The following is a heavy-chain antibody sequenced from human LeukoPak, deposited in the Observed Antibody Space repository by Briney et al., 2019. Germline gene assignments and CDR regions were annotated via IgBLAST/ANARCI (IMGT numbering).Heavy chain of an antibody. D-gene: IGHD3-9*01. J-gene: IGHJ5*02. V-gene: IGHV6-1*01. Sequence: SQTLSLTCAISGDSVSSNFAAWNWIRQSPSRGLEWLGRTYYRFKWYIDYAQSVESRISINPDTSKNQFSLQLNSVTPEDTAVYYCARSQYYDILTGYPPGHWFDPWGQGTLVTVSS. CDR1: GDSVSSNFAA. CDR2: TYYRFKWYI. CDR3: ARSQYYDILTGYPPGHWFDP.